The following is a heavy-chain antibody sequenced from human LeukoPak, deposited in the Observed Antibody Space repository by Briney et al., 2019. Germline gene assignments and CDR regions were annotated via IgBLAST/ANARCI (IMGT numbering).Heavy chain of an antibody. V-gene: IGHV4-4*07. Sequence: PSETLSLTCTVSGGSISSYYWSWIRQPAGKGLEWIGRIYTSGSTYYNPSLKSRVTISVDTSKNQFSLKLSSVTAADTAVYYCARDFTKWFGEAIFDYWGQGTLVTVSS. CDR3: ARDFTKWFGEAIFDY. CDR2: IYTSGST. J-gene: IGHJ4*02. D-gene: IGHD3-10*01. CDR1: GGSISSYY.